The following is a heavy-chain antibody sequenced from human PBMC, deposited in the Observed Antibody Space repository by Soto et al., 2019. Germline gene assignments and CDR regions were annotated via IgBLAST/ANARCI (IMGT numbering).Heavy chain of an antibody. D-gene: IGHD6-13*01. CDR1: GFTFSSYW. CDR3: AKWDSNSWYDY. V-gene: IGHV3-74*01. J-gene: IGHJ4*02. Sequence: GVSLRLSCAASGFTFSSYWMHWVRQAPGKGLVWVSGINGDGKTATYADSVKGRFTISRDNSKNTLYLQMNSLRADDTAVYYCAKWDSNSWYDYWGQGTLVPVSS. CDR2: INGDGKTA.